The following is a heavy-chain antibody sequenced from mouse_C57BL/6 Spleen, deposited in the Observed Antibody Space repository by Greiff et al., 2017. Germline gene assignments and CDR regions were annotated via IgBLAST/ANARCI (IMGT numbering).Heavy chain of an antibody. CDR3: ARRYYGSSYWYFDV. J-gene: IGHJ1*03. V-gene: IGHV1-58*01. CDR1: GYTFTSYG. CDR2: IYIGSGYT. Sequence: EVQLQQSGAELVRPGSSVKMSCKTSGYTFTSYGINWVKQRPGPGLEWIGYIYIGSGYTEYNEKFKGKATLPSDQSSSTAYMQLSCLSSELSAIYFWARRYYGSSYWYFDVWGTGTTVTVSS. D-gene: IGHD1-1*01.